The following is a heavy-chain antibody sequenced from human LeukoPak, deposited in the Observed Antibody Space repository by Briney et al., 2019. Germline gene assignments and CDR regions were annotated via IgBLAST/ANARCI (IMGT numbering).Heavy chain of an antibody. Sequence: SETLSLTCTVSGGSISSGSYCWGWLRQAPGKGLEWIVSIYYSGSTYYNPSLKSRVTISVDTSKNQFSLKLSSVTAADTAVYYCGRDALVGYFSYYYMDVWGKGTTVTVTS. CDR2: IYYSGST. V-gene: IGHV4-39*07. J-gene: IGHJ6*03. CDR1: GGSISSGSYC. CDR3: GRDALVGYFSYYYMDV. D-gene: IGHD2-15*01.